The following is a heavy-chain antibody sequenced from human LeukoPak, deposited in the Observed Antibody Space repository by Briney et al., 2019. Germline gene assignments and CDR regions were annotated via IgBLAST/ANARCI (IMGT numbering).Heavy chain of an antibody. V-gene: IGHV3-30*03. Sequence: GGSLRLSCAASGFTFSDYIMHWVRQAPGKGLEWVSFISYVESEEYYADSVKGRFIISRDNSKNTLYLQMNSLRDEDTAVYFCARELTGANRDFDYWGQGTLVAVSS. CDR1: GFTFSDYI. CDR3: ARELTGANRDFDY. D-gene: IGHD3-9*01. J-gene: IGHJ4*02. CDR2: ISYVESEE.